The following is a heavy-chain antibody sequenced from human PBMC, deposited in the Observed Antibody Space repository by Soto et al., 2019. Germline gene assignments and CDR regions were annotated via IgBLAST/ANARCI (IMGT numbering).Heavy chain of an antibody. J-gene: IGHJ4*02. V-gene: IGHV3-23*01. CDR1: GLTFKSYA. CDR3: VKRHLAY. Sequence: GGSLRLSCAVSGLTFKSYAMSWVRQAPGKGLEWVSTISDSGGSTSYADSVKGRLTISRDNSMNTLYLQMDSLRVEDTAVYYCVKRHLAYWGQGTLVTVSS. CDR2: ISDSGGST.